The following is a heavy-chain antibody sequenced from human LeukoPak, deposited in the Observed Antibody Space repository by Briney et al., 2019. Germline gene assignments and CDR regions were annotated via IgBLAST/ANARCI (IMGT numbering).Heavy chain of an antibody. J-gene: IGHJ4*02. CDR1: GYTFTGYY. D-gene: IGHD2-21*01. CDR3: ARGRTVIGGRTVFDY. V-gene: IGHV1-2*02. CDR2: INPNSGGT. Sequence: ASVKVSCKASGYTFTGYYMHWVRQAPGQGLEWMGWINPNSGGTNYAQKFQGRVTMTRDRSISTAYMELSRLRSDDTAVYYCARGRTVIGGRTVFDYWGQGTLVTVSS.